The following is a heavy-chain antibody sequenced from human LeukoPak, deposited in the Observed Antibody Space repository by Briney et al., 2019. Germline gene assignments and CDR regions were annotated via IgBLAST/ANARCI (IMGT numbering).Heavy chain of an antibody. J-gene: IGHJ4*02. CDR1: GFTFSSCA. CDR3: ARKDGYRDY. V-gene: IGHV3-30*04. CDR2: ISYDGSNK. D-gene: IGHD5-24*01. Sequence: GGSLRLSCAASGFTFSSCAMHWVRQAPGKGLEWVAVISYDGSNKYYADSVKGRFTISRDNSKNTLYLQMNSLRAEDTAVYYCARKDGYRDYWGQGTLVTVSS.